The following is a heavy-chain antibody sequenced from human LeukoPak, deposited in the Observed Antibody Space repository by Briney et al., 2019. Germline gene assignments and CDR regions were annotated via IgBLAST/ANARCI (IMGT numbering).Heavy chain of an antibody. D-gene: IGHD3-16*02. J-gene: IGHJ4*02. CDR2: ISSSSNI. CDR3: ARDQGHYDYVWGSYRLDY. V-gene: IGHV3-11*01. Sequence: PGGPLRLSCAVSGFTFSDYYMSWLRQAPGKGREGVSYISSSSNIYYADSVKGRFTIPRDNAKNSLYLQMNSLRAEDTAGYYCARDQGHYDYVWGSYRLDYRGQGTLVTVSS. CDR1: GFTFSDYY.